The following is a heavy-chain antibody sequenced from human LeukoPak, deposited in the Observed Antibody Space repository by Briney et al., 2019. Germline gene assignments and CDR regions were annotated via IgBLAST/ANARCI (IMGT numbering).Heavy chain of an antibody. V-gene: IGHV3-48*03. CDR1: GFTFSSYE. CDR3: AKDLQQRSIFDY. Sequence: GGSLRLSCAASGFTFSSYEMNWVRQAPGKGLEWVSYISSSGSTIYYADSVKGRFTISRDNSKNTLYLQMNSLRAEDTAVYYCAKDLQQRSIFDYWGQGTLVTVSS. D-gene: IGHD6-13*01. CDR2: ISSSGSTI. J-gene: IGHJ4*02.